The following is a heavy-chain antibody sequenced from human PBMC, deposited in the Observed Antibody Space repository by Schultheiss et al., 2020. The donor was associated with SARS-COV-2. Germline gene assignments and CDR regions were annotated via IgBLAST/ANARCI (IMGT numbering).Heavy chain of an antibody. J-gene: IGHJ2*01. Sequence: GGSLRLSCAASGFNVSSNYMSWVRQAPGKGLECVSAIYTGGSRYYADSVKGRFTISRDNSKNTLYLQMNSLRAEDTAVYYCARGQSLWTTTKHWYFDLWGRGTLGTGSS. D-gene: IGHD3-16*02. CDR1: GFNVSSNY. V-gene: IGHV3-66*02. CDR2: IYTGGSR. CDR3: ARGQSLWTTTKHWYFDL.